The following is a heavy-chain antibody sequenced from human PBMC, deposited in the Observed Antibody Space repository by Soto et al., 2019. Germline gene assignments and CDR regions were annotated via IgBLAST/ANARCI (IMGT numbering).Heavy chain of an antibody. CDR3: AVTSGFYGNWLDP. J-gene: IGHJ5*02. CDR2: ITPIFGTV. CDR1: GDTFSSYT. D-gene: IGHD5-12*01. Sequence: QVQLVQSGAEVKMPGSSVKVSCKASGDTFSSYTFSWVRQAPGQGLEWMGGITPIFGTVNYAQDFQGRVTITADVSTTTGYMDVGSLRSEDTAVYSCAVTSGFYGNWLDPWGKGTLVTVSP. V-gene: IGHV1-69*12.